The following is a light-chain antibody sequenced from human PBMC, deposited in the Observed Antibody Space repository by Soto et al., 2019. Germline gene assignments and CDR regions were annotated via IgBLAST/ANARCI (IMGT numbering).Light chain of an antibody. CDR1: QNIRNW. Sequence: DIQMTQSPSTLSASVCDSVTITCRASQNIRNWLAWYQQKPGKAPKLLIYDASSLESGVPSRFSGSGSGTEFTLTISSLQPDDFATYYCQQYSSSSEWTFGQGTKVDIK. J-gene: IGKJ1*01. V-gene: IGKV1-5*01. CDR3: QQYSSSSEWT. CDR2: DAS.